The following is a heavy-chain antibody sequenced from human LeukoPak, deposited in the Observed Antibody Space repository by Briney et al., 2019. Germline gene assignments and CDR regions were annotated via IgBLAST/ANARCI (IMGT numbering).Heavy chain of an antibody. Sequence: SETLSLTCTVSGGSISTYYWSWIRQPPGKGLENIGYIYYTGSTNYNPSLKSRVTISVDTSKNQFSLKLSSVTAADTAVYYCARATAGTTLFEGIDYWGQGTLVTVSS. CDR1: GGSISTYY. D-gene: IGHD1-1*01. CDR3: ARATAGTTLFEGIDY. J-gene: IGHJ4*02. V-gene: IGHV4-59*01. CDR2: IYYTGST.